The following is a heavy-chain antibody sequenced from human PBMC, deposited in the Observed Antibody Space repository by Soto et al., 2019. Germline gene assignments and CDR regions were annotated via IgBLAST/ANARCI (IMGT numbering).Heavy chain of an antibody. Sequence: SETLSLTCAVYGGSFSGYYWSWIRQPPGKGLEWIGEINHSGSTNYNPSLKSRVTISVDTSKNQFSLKLSSVTAADTAVYYCARGPSAPSNYDILTGLFDYWGQGTLVTVSS. J-gene: IGHJ4*02. V-gene: IGHV4-34*01. CDR1: GGSFSGYY. CDR3: ARGPSAPSNYDILTGLFDY. CDR2: INHSGST. D-gene: IGHD3-9*01.